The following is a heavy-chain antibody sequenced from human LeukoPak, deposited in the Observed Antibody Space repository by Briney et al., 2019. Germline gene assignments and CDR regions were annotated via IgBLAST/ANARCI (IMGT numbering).Heavy chain of an antibody. V-gene: IGHV1-69*04. D-gene: IGHD6-13*01. Sequence: SVKVSCKASGGTFSSYAISWVRQAPGQGLEWMGRIIPILGIANYAQKFQGRVTITADKSTSTAYMELSSLRSEDTAVYYCARGLMIAAAGFDYWGQGTLVTVSP. CDR2: IIPILGIA. J-gene: IGHJ4*02. CDR3: ARGLMIAAAGFDY. CDR1: GGTFSSYA.